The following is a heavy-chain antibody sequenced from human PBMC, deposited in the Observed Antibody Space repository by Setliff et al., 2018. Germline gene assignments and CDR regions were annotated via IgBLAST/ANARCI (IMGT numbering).Heavy chain of an antibody. Sequence: SETLSLTCIVSGGSINSYYWNWIRQPPGKGLEWIGEINHSGSTNYNPSLKSRVTISVDTSKNQFSLKLSSVTAADTAVYYCAMILSGYSSSWGAFDIWGQGTMVTVSS. D-gene: IGHD6-13*01. J-gene: IGHJ3*02. CDR2: INHSGST. CDR3: AMILSGYSSSWGAFDI. V-gene: IGHV4-34*01. CDR1: GGSINSYY.